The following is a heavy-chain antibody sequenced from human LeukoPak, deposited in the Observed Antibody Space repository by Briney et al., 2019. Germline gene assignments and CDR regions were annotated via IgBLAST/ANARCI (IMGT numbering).Heavy chain of an antibody. V-gene: IGHV3-23*01. CDR3: TKGGSSGYYYASEY. CDR1: GFTFSSYA. Sequence: GGSLRLSCAASGFTFSSYAMSWVRQAPGKGLEWVSVISGSYGSTYYADSVRGRFTISRDNSKNTIYLQMNGLRAEDTAVYYCTKGGSSGYYYASEYWGQGTLVTVSS. J-gene: IGHJ4*02. CDR2: ISGSYGST. D-gene: IGHD3-22*01.